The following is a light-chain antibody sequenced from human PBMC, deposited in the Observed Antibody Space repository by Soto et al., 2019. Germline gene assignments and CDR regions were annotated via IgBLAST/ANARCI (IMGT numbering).Light chain of an antibody. V-gene: IGKV3-20*01. Sequence: EIVLTQSPGTLSLSPGERATLSCRASQSVSRSYLAWDQQKPGQAPRLLIYDASRTATGITDRFSGGGSGTDFPLAISRPEPEDVAVYYCQQYGSSPKTFGQGNKLEIK. CDR2: DAS. J-gene: IGKJ2*01. CDR1: QSVSRSY. CDR3: QQYGSSPKT.